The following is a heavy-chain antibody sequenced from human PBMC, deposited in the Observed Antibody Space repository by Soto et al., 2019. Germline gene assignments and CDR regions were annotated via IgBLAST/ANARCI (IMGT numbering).Heavy chain of an antibody. J-gene: IGHJ6*02. CDR1: GGSISSSSYY. Sequence: SETLSLTCTVSGGSISSSSYYWGWIRQPPGKGLEWIGSIYYSGSTYYNPSLKSRVTISVDTSKNQFSLKLSSVTAADTAVYYCARHAPGHQYDILTGYPLYYYGMDVWGQGTTVTVSS. D-gene: IGHD3-9*01. V-gene: IGHV4-39*01. CDR2: IYYSGST. CDR3: ARHAPGHQYDILTGYPLYYYGMDV.